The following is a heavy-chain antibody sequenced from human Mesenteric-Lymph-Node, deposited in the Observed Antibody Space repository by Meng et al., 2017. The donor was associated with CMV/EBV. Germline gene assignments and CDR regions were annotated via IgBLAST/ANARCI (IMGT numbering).Heavy chain of an antibody. CDR3: VRATSTIFGVVTNLADFYGMDV. D-gene: IGHD3-3*01. J-gene: IGHJ6*02. V-gene: IGHV3-11*04. CDR2: ISSSGNKI. Sequence: GGSLRLSCAASGFTFSDYFMSWIRQAPGKGLEWVSYISSSGNKIYSADSVKGRFTISRDNARNSLYLQMNSLRAEDTALYYCVRATSTIFGVVTNLADFYGMDVWGQGTTVTVSS. CDR1: GFTFSDYF.